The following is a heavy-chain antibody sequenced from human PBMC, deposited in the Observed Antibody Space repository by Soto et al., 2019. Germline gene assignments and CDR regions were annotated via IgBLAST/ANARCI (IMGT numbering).Heavy chain of an antibody. D-gene: IGHD1-26*01. CDR3: ARDGGLYSGSYYPRHAFDI. J-gene: IGHJ3*02. CDR2: IIPIFGTA. CDR1: GGTFSSYA. V-gene: IGHV1-69*01. Sequence: QVQLVQSGAEVKKPGSSVKVSCKGSGGTFSSYAISWVRQAPGQGLEWMGGIIPIFGTANYAQKFQGRVTITADESTSTAYMELSSLRSADTAVYYCARDGGLYSGSYYPRHAFDIWGQGTMVTVSS.